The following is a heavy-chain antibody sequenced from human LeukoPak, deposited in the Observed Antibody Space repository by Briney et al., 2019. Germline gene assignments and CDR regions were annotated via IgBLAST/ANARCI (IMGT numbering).Heavy chain of an antibody. CDR2: ISSSGRII. D-gene: IGHD2-8*01. V-gene: IGHV3-11*01. CDR1: GFTFSDYY. Sequence: PGGSLRLSCAASGFTFSDYYMSWIRQAPGKGLEWVSYISSSGRIIYYADSVKGRFTISRDNAKNSPFLQMNSLRAEDTAVYYCASVHYYGMEVWGQGTTVTVSS. J-gene: IGHJ6*02. CDR3: ASVHYYGMEV.